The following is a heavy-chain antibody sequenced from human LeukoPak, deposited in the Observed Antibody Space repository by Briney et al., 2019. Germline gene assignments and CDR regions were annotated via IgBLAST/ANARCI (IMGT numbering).Heavy chain of an antibody. J-gene: IGHJ4*02. CDR2: IYYTGNT. V-gene: IGHV4-59*08. D-gene: IGHD3-3*01. Sequence: PSETLSLTCTVSGGSFSNYYWSWIRQPPGKGLEWIGYIYYTGNTNYNPSLKSRVTISVETSKNQFSLKLSSVTAADTAVYYCARSPYDFWSGYRTNLDYWGQGTLVTVSS. CDR1: GGSFSNYY. CDR3: ARSPYDFWSGYRTNLDY.